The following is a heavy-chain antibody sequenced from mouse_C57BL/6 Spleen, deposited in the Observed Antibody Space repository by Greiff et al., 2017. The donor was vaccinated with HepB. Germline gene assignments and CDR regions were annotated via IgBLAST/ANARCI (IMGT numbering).Heavy chain of an antibody. CDR1: GFTFTDYY. Sequence: EVMLVESGGGLVQPGGSLSLSCAASGFTFTDYYMSWVRQPPGKALEWLGFIRNKANGYTTEYSASVKCRFTISRDNSQSILYLQMNALRAEDSATYYCAGLFITTVVDQRYFDVWGTGTTVTVSS. J-gene: IGHJ1*03. CDR2: IRNKANGYTT. D-gene: IGHD1-1*01. V-gene: IGHV7-3*01. CDR3: AGLFITTVVDQRYFDV.